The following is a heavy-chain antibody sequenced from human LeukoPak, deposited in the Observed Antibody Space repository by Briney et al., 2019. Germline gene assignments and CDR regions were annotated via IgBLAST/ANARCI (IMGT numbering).Heavy chain of an antibody. CDR3: ARAGGYCSGGSCEGYAFDI. CDR1: GFTFSSYD. V-gene: IGHV3-13*01. Sequence: PGGSLRLSCAASGFTFSSYDMHWVRRATGKGLEWVSAIGTAGDTYYPGSVKGRFTISRENAKNSLYLQMNSLRAGDTAVYYCARAGGYCSGGSCEGYAFDIWGQGTMVTVSS. CDR2: IGTAGDT. D-gene: IGHD2-15*01. J-gene: IGHJ3*02.